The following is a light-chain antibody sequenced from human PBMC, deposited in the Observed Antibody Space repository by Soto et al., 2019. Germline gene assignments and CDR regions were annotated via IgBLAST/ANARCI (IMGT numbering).Light chain of an antibody. Sequence: DIQMTQSPSSLSASVGDRVTITCQASQDISNYLNWYQQKPGKAPKLLIYDAANLETGAPSRFSGSGSGTDFTFTISSLQPEDIATYDCRQCDKLPLTFGGGTKVEIK. CDR2: DAA. CDR3: RQCDKLPLT. V-gene: IGKV1-33*01. CDR1: QDISNY. J-gene: IGKJ4*01.